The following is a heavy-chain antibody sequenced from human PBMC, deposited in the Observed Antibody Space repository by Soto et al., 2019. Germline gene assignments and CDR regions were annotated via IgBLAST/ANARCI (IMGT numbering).Heavy chain of an antibody. V-gene: IGHV3-33*01. Sequence: PGGSLRLSCAASGFTFSSYGMHWVRQAPGKGLEWVAVIWYDGSNKYYADSVKGRFTISRDNSKNTLYLQMNSLRAEDTAVYYCARAHYYDPLDYWGQGTLVTVSS. D-gene: IGHD3-22*01. CDR2: IWYDGSNK. CDR3: ARAHYYDPLDY. CDR1: GFTFSSYG. J-gene: IGHJ4*02.